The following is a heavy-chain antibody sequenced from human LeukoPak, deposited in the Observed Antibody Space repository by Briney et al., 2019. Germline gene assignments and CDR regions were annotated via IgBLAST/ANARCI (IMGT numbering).Heavy chain of an antibody. V-gene: IGHV3-7*01. CDR2: IKQDGSEK. CDR1: GFTFSSYW. Sequence: GGSLRLSCAASGFTFSSYWMSWVRQAPGKGLEWVANIKQDGSEKYYVDSVKGRFTISRDNAKNSLYLQMNSLRAEDTAVYYCARGPGTAMITFFDYWGQGTLVTVSS. CDR3: ARGPGTAMITFFDY. J-gene: IGHJ4*02. D-gene: IGHD5-18*01.